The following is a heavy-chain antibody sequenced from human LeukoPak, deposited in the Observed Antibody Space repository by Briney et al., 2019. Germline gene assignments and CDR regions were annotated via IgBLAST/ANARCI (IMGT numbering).Heavy chain of an antibody. CDR1: GFTFSSYG. J-gene: IGHJ4*02. CDR3: TTRGGSFSIFDY. V-gene: IGHV3-15*01. D-gene: IGHD1-26*01. CDR2: IKSKTDGGTT. Sequence: PGGSLRLSCAASGFTFSSYGMNWVRQAPGKGLEWVGRIKSKTDGGTTDYAAPVKGRFTISRDDSKNTLYLQMNSLKTEDTAVYYCTTRGGSFSIFDYWGQGTLVTVSS.